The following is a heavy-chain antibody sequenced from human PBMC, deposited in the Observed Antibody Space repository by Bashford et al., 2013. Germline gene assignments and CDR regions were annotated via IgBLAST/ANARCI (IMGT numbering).Heavy chain of an antibody. J-gene: IGHJ3*02. D-gene: IGHD6-19*01. Sequence: ASVKVSCKASGYTFSDYYLHWVRQVPGQGLEWMGRINPNSGATNHAQNFQGRVTMTWDTSISTVYMELSGLTSDDAAVYYCARPSGCCNGWHAFDMWGQGTMVTVSS. CDR2: INPNSGAT. CDR3: ARPSGCCNGWHAFDM. V-gene: IGHV1-2*06. CDR1: GYTFSDYY.